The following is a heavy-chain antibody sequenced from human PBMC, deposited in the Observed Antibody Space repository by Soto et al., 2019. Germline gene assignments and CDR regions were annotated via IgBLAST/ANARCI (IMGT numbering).Heavy chain of an antibody. V-gene: IGHV1-2*02. CDR3: VMQRGGVVY. CDR2: INPNNGGT. J-gene: IGHJ4*02. D-gene: IGHD6-25*01. CDR1: GYSFTCNS. Sequence: ASVKGSCKASGYSFTCNSMHWVRQAPGQGLEWMGWINPNNGGTNYAQKFQGRVTMTRDTSISTAYMDLSRLRSDDTAVYYCVMQRGGVVYWGQGTLVTVSS.